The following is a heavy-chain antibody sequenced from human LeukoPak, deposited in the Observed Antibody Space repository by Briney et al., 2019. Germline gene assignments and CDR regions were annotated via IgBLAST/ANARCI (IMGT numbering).Heavy chain of an antibody. CDR3: ARHRKVYYGSGKNWFDP. CDR2: INHSGST. D-gene: IGHD3-10*01. V-gene: IGHV4-34*01. CDR1: GGSFSGYY. Sequence: SETLSLTCAVYGGSFSGYYWSWIRHPPGEGLEWIGEINHSGSTNYNPSLKSRVTISVDTSKNQFSLKLSSVTAADTAVYYCARHRKVYYGSGKNWFDPWGQGTLVTVSS. J-gene: IGHJ5*02.